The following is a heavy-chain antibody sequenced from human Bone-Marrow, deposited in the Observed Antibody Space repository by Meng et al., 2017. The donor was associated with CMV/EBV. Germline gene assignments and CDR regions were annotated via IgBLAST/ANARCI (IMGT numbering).Heavy chain of an antibody. J-gene: IGHJ5*02. CDR3: ARLEQRRDGYNGPDP. Sequence: GESLKISCKGSGYSFTSYWIGWVRQMPGKGLEWMGIIYPGDSDTRYSPSFQGQVTISADKSISTAYLQWSSLKASDTAMYYCARLEQRRDGYNGPDPWGQGTLVTVSS. D-gene: IGHD5-24*01. CDR2: IYPGDSDT. CDR1: GYSFTSYW. V-gene: IGHV5-51*01.